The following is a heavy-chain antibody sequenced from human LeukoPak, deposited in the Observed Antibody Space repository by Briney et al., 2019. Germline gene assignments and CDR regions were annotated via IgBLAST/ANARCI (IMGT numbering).Heavy chain of an antibody. D-gene: IGHD1-26*01. CDR3: AREEGEIGRGSLN. Sequence: SETLSLTCAVYSGAFSGYYWSWIRKPPGMHLDWIGESNHSGSTNYNPSLKSRVTISVDTSKNQFSLKLSSVTAADTAVYYCAREEGEIGRGSLNWGQGTLVTVSS. J-gene: IGHJ4*02. CDR1: SGAFSGYY. V-gene: IGHV4-34*01. CDR2: SNHSGST.